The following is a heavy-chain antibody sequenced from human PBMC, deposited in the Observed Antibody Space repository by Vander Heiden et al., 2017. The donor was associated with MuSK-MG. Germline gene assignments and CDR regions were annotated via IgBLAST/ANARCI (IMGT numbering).Heavy chain of an antibody. J-gene: IGHJ4*02. CDR1: GYNFTGYY. V-gene: IGHV1-2*02. D-gene: IGHD6-13*01. CDR2: INPKTGAT. Sequence: QVQLVQSGAEVKRPGASVTVSCKASGYNFTGYYIHWVRQAPGQGLQWVGWINPKTGATQYAENFQGRVTMTRDTAIETAYMDLDNRRSDDTAIFYCVRQQRGDYWGQGTLVTVSS. CDR3: VRQQRGDY.